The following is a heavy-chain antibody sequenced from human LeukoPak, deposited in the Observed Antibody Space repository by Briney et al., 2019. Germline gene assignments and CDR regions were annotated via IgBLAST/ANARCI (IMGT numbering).Heavy chain of an antibody. V-gene: IGHV4-30-4*08. J-gene: IGHJ6*03. CDR2: IYYSGST. CDR3: ATGTLTMVRGVRYYYYYMDV. CDR1: GGSISSGDYY. Sequence: SQTLSLTCTVSGGSISSGDYYWSWIHQPPGKGLEWIGYIYYSGSTYYNPSLKSRVTISVDTSKNQFSLKLSSVTAADTAVYYCATGTLTMVRGVRYYYYYMDVWGKGTTVTVSS. D-gene: IGHD3-10*01.